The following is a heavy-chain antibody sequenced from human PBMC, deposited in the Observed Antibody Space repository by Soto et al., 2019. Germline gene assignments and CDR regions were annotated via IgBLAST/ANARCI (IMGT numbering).Heavy chain of an antibody. V-gene: IGHV1-2*06. CDR3: ARGGGSSFFDY. Sequence: QVQLEQSGAGLKEPGASVRASCKLSGDTLTRYYIHWVRQAPGQGLEWMGRINCNSGDIKYAQSFQGRVTMTRNTSSNTAYMDLSRLRADDTAVYYGARGGGSSFFDYWGQGILVTVSS. D-gene: IGHD2-2*01. J-gene: IGHJ4*02. CDR2: INCNSGDI. CDR1: GDTLTRYY.